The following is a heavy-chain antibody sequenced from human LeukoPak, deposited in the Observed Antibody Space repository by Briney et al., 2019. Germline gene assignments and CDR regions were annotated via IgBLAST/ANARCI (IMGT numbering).Heavy chain of an antibody. J-gene: IGHJ4*02. Sequence: PGRSLRLSCAASGFTFDDYAMHWVRQAPGKGLEWVSGISWNSGSIGYADSVKGRFTISRDNAKNSLYLQMNSLRAEDTALYYCAKDIGHPDSSGWFSWVFDYWGQGTLVTVSS. V-gene: IGHV3-9*01. CDR3: AKDIGHPDSSGWFSWVFDY. CDR2: ISWNSGSI. D-gene: IGHD6-19*01. CDR1: GFTFDDYA.